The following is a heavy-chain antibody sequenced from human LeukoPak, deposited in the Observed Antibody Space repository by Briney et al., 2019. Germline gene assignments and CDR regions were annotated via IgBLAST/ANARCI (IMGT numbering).Heavy chain of an antibody. CDR3: ARVLLEWGWYWFDY. Sequence: ASVKVSCKASGYTFTSYDINWVRQATGQGLEWMGWMNPNSGNTGYAQKLQGRVTMTTDTSTSTAYMELRSLRSDDTAVYYCARVLLEWGWYWFDYWGQGTLVTVSS. D-gene: IGHD6-19*01. J-gene: IGHJ4*02. CDR2: MNPNSGNT. V-gene: IGHV1-8*01. CDR1: GYTFTSYD.